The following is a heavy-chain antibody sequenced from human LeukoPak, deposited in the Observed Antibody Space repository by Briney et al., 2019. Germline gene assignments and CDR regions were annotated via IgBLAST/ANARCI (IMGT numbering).Heavy chain of an antibody. Sequence: ASVKVSCKASGYTFTGYYMHWVRQAPGQGLEWMGWINPNSGGTNYARKFQGRVTMTRATSISTAYMELSRLRSDDTAVYYCATSGVRFLEWLLPNTYYYYGMDVWGQGTTVTVSS. CDR2: INPNSGGT. CDR1: GYTFTGYY. J-gene: IGHJ6*02. D-gene: IGHD3-3*01. CDR3: ATSGVRFLEWLLPNTYYYYGMDV. V-gene: IGHV1-2*02.